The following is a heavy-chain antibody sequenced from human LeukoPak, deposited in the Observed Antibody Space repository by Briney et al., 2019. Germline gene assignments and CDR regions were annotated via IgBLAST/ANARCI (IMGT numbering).Heavy chain of an antibody. Sequence: PGGSLRLSCAASGFTFSSYGMHWVRQAPGKGLEWVAVISYDGSNKYYADSVKGRFTISRDNSKNTLYLQMNSLRAEDTAVYYCAKDHSSSDYFDYWGQGILVTVSS. CDR1: GFTFSSYG. V-gene: IGHV3-30*18. CDR2: ISYDGSNK. CDR3: AKDHSSSDYFDY. J-gene: IGHJ4*02. D-gene: IGHD6-6*01.